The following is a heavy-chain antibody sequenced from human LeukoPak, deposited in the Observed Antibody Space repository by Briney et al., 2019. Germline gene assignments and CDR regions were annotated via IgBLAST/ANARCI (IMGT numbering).Heavy chain of an antibody. D-gene: IGHD3-3*01. V-gene: IGHV4-30-4*08. CDR1: GGSISSGDYY. Sequence: NPSQTLSLTCTVSGGSISSGDYYWSWIRQPPGKGLEWIGCIYYSGSTYYNPSLKSRVTISVDTSKNQFSLKLSSVTAADTAVYYCARAEPLWSGYLNWFDPWGQGTLVTVSS. CDR2: IYYSGST. CDR3: ARAEPLWSGYLNWFDP. J-gene: IGHJ5*02.